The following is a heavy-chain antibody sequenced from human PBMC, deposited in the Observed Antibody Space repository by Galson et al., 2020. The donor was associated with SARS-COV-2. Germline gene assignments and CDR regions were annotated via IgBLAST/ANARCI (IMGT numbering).Heavy chain of an antibody. Sequence: GEMETSETLSLTCTVSGGSISSGGYYWSWIRQHPGKGLEWIGYIYYSGSTYYNPSLKSRVTISVDTSKNQFSLKLSSVTAVDTAVYYCARVAITMIVVANWFDPWGQGTLVTVSS. CDR3: ARVAITMIVVANWFDP. CDR2: IYYSGST. J-gene: IGHJ5*02. D-gene: IGHD3-22*01. V-gene: IGHV4-31*03. CDR1: GGSISSGGYY.